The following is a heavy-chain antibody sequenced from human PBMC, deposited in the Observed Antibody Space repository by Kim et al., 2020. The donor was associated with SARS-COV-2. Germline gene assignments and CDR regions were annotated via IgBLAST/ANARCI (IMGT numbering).Heavy chain of an antibody. D-gene: IGHD1-20*01. CDR3: ARGYSEWPITT. CDR2: INHSGST. CDR1: GGSFSGYY. V-gene: IGHV4-34*01. J-gene: IGHJ4*02. Sequence: SETLSLTCAVYGGSFSGYYWSWIRQPPGKGLEWIGEINHSGSTNYNPSLKSRVTISVDTSKNQFSLKLSSVTAADTAVYYCARGYSEWPITTWGQGTLVTVSS.